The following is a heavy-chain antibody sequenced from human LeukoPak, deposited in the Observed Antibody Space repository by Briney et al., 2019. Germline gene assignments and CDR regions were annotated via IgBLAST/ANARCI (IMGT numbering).Heavy chain of an antibody. J-gene: IGHJ4*02. V-gene: IGHV1-45*02. CDR3: ARVRGYCSSTSCPGPFDY. D-gene: IGHD2-2*01. CDR2: ITPFNGNT. CDR1: GYTFTYRY. Sequence: SVKVSCKASGYTFTYRYLHWVRQAPGQALEWMGWITPFNGNTNYAQKFQDRVTITRDRSMSTAYMELSSLRSEDTAVYYCARVRGYCSSTSCPGPFDYWGQGTLVTVSS.